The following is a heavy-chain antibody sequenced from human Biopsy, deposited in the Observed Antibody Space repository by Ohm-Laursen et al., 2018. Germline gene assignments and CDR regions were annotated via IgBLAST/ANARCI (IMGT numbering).Heavy chain of an antibody. V-gene: IGHV4-39*01. J-gene: IGHJ5*02. Sequence: PPGTLSLTCTVSGDSISTSTTYYWAWLRQPPGKGLAWIGSIYNSETTFYNPSLKSRVAISVDTSTNQFPLKVSSVTAADTALYYCARHPTGFWFDPWGHGTLVTVSS. CDR3: ARHPTGFWFDP. CDR1: GDSISTSTTYY. CDR2: IYNSETT.